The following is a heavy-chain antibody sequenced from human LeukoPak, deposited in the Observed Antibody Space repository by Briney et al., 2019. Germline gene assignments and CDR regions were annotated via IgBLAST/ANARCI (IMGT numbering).Heavy chain of an antibody. Sequence: PGESLRLSCAASGFTFSGYAMNWVRQAPGKGLDWLSVISGSGGTTYYADSVKGRFTISRDNSKNTLYLLMNGLRAEDTAVYYCAKGRSGAVVAASDYWGQGTLVTVSS. J-gene: IGHJ4*02. D-gene: IGHD2-15*01. CDR3: AKGRSGAVVAASDY. V-gene: IGHV3-23*01. CDR2: ISGSGGTT. CDR1: GFTFSGYA.